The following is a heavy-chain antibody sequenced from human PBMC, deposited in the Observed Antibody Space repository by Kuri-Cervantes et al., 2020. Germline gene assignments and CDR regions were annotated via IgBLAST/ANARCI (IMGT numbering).Heavy chain of an antibody. Sequence: GESLKISCAASGFTVSSNYMSWVRQAPGKGLEWVANIKQDGSEKHYLDSVKGRFTISRDNARNSLYLEMNNLRAEDTAVYYCAREDHYDSNQIEYWGQGTLVTVSS. CDR3: AREDHYDSNQIEY. D-gene: IGHD3-22*01. J-gene: IGHJ4*02. CDR1: GFTVSSNY. CDR2: IKQDGSEK. V-gene: IGHV3-7*01.